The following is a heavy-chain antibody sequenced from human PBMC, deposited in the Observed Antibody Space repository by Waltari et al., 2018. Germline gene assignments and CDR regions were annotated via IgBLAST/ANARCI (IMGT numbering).Heavy chain of an antibody. J-gene: IGHJ3*01. CDR3: ISGLDYATPM. V-gene: IGHV4-34*01. CDR2: INHAGNI. D-gene: IGHD5-12*01. Sequence: QVQLQQWGAGLLTPSETLSLTCGVRGGSFSSYYWSWIRQSPGKGLEWIGEINHAGNIHYNPSFKSRVTMSIDTARNQFSLEVKSVIAADTAVYARISGLDYATPMWGLGTVVTVSS. CDR1: GGSFSSYY.